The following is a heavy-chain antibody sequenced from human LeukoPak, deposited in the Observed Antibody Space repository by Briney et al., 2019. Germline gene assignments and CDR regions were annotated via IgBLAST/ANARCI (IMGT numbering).Heavy chain of an antibody. Sequence: GGSLRLSCAASGFTFSSSGMHWVRQAPGKGLEWVAVISYDGRSKYYGDSVKGRFTISRDNSKNTLYLQMNSLRAEDSAVYYCAKDLGYYSSYYYGMDVWGQVTTVTVSS. V-gene: IGHV3-30*18. CDR3: AKDLGYYSSYYYGMDV. CDR1: GFTFSSSG. J-gene: IGHJ6*02. D-gene: IGHD4-11*01. CDR2: ISYDGRSK.